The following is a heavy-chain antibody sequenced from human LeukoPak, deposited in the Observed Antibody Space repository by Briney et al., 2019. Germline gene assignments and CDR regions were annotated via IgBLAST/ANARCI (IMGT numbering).Heavy chain of an antibody. CDR2: ISSSSSYI. J-gene: IGHJ4*02. CDR3: ARDRKSSGWYPPGY. CDR1: GGSFSGYY. D-gene: IGHD6-19*01. Sequence: EALSLTCAVYGGSFSGYYWSWIRQPPGKGLEWVSSISSSSSYIYYADSVKGRFTISRDNAKNSLYLQMNSLRAEDTAVYYCARDRKSSGWYPPGYWGQGTLVTVSS. V-gene: IGHV3-21*01.